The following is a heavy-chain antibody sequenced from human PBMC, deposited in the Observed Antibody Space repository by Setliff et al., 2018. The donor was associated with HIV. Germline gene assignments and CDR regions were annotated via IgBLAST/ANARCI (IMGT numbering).Heavy chain of an antibody. D-gene: IGHD5-12*01. V-gene: IGHV4-4*09. CDR3: ASYRKAERWLQLGGNFDY. CDR2: IYTSGST. Sequence: PSETLSLTCTVSGGSFSDYYRSWIRQPPGKGLEWIGYIYTSGSTNYNPSLKSRATISVDTSKNQFSLKLRSVTAADTAVYYCASYRKAERWLQLGGNFDYWGQGTLVTVSS. CDR1: GGSFSDYY. J-gene: IGHJ4*02.